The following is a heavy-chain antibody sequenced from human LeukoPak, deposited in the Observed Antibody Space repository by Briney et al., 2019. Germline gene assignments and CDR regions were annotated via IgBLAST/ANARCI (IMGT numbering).Heavy chain of an antibody. J-gene: IGHJ5*02. CDR1: GGSISGSSYY. Sequence: PSETLSLTCTVSGGSISGSSYYWGWIRQPPGKGLEWIGGIYDSGITYYNPSLKSRVIISVDTSKNQFSLKLSSVTAADTAVYYCARPGSSGWYTGNWFDPWGQGTLVTVSS. CDR3: ARPGSSGWYTGNWFDP. V-gene: IGHV4-39*01. CDR2: IYDSGIT. D-gene: IGHD6-19*01.